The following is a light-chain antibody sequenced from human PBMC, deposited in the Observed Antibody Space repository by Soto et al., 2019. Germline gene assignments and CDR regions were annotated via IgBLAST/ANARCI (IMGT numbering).Light chain of an antibody. Sequence: DIRMTQSPSTLSAVVGDRVTITCRASESVRSSVAWYQQKPGQAPRLLIYDASTLQSGVPSRFSGSRFWTEFTLTSNSLQPNDFGTYYCQQYESFSPYTFGRGTRLEIK. V-gene: IGKV1-5*01. CDR3: QQYESFSPYT. J-gene: IGKJ2*01. CDR2: DAS. CDR1: ESVRSS.